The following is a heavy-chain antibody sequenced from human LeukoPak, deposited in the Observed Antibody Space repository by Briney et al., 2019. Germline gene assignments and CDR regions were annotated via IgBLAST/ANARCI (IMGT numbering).Heavy chain of an antibody. CDR2: ISYDGSNK. D-gene: IGHD6-6*01. CDR3: ARDSPYSSSNWFDP. Sequence: GGSLRLSCAASVFTFSSYAMHWVRQAPAKGLEWVAVISYDGSNKYYADSVKGRFTISRDNSKNTLYLQMNSLRAEDTAVYYCARDSPYSSSNWFDPWGQGTLVTVSS. CDR1: VFTFSSYA. J-gene: IGHJ5*02. V-gene: IGHV3-30-3*01.